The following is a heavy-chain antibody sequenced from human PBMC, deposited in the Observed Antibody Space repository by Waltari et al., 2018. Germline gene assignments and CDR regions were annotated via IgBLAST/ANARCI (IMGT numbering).Heavy chain of an antibody. CDR1: GGTFSSYA. CDR2: IIPIFGTA. J-gene: IGHJ4*02. D-gene: IGHD3-22*01. Sequence: QVQLVQSGAEVKKPGSSVKVSCKASGGTFSSYAISWVRQAPGQGLEWMGGIIPIFGTANYAQKFQGRVTITTDESTSTAYMELSSLRSEDTAVYYCVREGPLYYYDSSGFDYWGQGTLVTVSS. V-gene: IGHV1-69*05. CDR3: VREGPLYYYDSSGFDY.